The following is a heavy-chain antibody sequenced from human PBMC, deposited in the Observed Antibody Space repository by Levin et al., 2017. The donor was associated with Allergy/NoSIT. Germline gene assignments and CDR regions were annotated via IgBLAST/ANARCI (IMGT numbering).Heavy chain of an antibody. CDR1: GFTFNLYW. CDR3: ARGGLNHAFGI. V-gene: IGHV3-74*01. D-gene: IGHD2-15*01. Sequence: GGSLRLSCVGSGFTFNLYWMHWVRQAPGKGLEWVSRINNDDGSTTVYVDSVKGRFTISRDNAKNTLFLQMSSLRGDDTAVYYCARGGLNHAFGIWGQGTMVTVSP. CDR2: INNDDGSTT. J-gene: IGHJ3*02.